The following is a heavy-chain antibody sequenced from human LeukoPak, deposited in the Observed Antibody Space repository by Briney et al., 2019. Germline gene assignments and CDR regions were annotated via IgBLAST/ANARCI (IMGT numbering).Heavy chain of an antibody. J-gene: IGHJ4*02. CDR3: AKEAQDCSGRGCYSSYFDF. CDR1: GFTFSSYA. V-gene: IGHV3-23*01. D-gene: IGHD2-15*01. Sequence: GGSLRLSCAASGFTFSSYAMSWVRQAPWKGLKWVSAISGSGGSTYYADSVEGRLTISRDNSKNTLYLQMSSLRVEDTAMYYCAKEAQDCSGRGCYSSYFDFWGQGSLVTVSS. CDR2: ISGSGGST.